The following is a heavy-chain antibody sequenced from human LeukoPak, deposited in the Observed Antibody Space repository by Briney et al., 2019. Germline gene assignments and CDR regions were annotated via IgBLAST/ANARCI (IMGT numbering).Heavy chain of an antibody. Sequence: GGSLSLSCAASGFTFSDAWMTWVRQAPGKGLEWVGRVKSKTDGGTTDYAGPVKGRFTISRDDSKDTVYLQMDSLKTDDTALYYCTASMTVVLTHDAFDVWGQGAMVTVSS. CDR2: VKSKTDGGTT. CDR1: GFTFSDAW. CDR3: TASMTVVLTHDAFDV. V-gene: IGHV3-15*01. D-gene: IGHD3-22*01. J-gene: IGHJ3*01.